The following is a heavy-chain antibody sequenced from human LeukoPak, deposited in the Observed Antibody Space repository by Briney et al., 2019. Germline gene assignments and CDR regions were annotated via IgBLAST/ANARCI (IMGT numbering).Heavy chain of an antibody. Sequence: GGSLRLSCAASGFTFSSYWMHWVRQAPGKGLEWVSYISSSGSIIHYADSVKGRFTISRDNAKNSLYLQMNSLRAEDTAVYYCARAQYYYGSGSYDYFDYWGQGTLVTVSS. CDR3: ARAQYYYGSGSYDYFDY. CDR1: GFTFSSYW. CDR2: ISSSGSII. V-gene: IGHV3-48*04. D-gene: IGHD3-10*01. J-gene: IGHJ4*02.